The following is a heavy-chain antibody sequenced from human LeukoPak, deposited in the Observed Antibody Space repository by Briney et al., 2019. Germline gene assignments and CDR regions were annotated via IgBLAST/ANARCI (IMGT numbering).Heavy chain of an antibody. D-gene: IGHD3-22*01. V-gene: IGHV3-48*03. CDR1: GFTFSTYE. CDR3: AATYYYDGSGDY. Sequence: PGGSLRLSCAASGFTFSTYEMNWVRQAPGKRLEWVSYISSTGSNIYYADSVKGRFTISRDNAKNSLYLLMSSLRTEDTAVYYCAATYYYDGSGDYWGQGTLVTVSS. CDR2: ISSTGSNI. J-gene: IGHJ4*02.